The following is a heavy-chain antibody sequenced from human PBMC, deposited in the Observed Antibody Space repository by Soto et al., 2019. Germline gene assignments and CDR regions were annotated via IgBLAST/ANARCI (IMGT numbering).Heavy chain of an antibody. D-gene: IGHD1-1*01. CDR1: GFTFGNYW. CDR2: ISDYGRI. Sequence: GGSLRLSCAASGFTFGNYWMHWVRQAPGKGLVWVSRISDYGRINYADSVKDRFIISRDDARSELYLQLNDLRVEDTATYYCARGGLEPFDHWGQGALVTISS. J-gene: IGHJ4*02. V-gene: IGHV3-74*01. CDR3: ARGGLEPFDH.